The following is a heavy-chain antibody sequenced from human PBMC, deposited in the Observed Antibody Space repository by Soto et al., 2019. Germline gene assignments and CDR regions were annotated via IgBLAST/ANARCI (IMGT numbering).Heavy chain of an antibody. CDR2: ITHRGSA. J-gene: IGHJ6*02. V-gene: IGHV4-34*01. CDR1: GGSLSGYY. Sequence: SEPLSLTCAVNGGSLSGYYWCCIRQSPGKGPERIGGITHRGSAAYNPPLKRRGTISIDPSKNHITPELTSVTAADTAVYYCARSDNRNSLYGVDVWGQGTAVTVS. D-gene: IGHD1-7*01. CDR3: ARSDNRNSLYGVDV.